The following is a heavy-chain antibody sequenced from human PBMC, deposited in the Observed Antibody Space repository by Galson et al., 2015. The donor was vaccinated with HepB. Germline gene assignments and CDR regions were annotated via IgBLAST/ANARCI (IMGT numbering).Heavy chain of an antibody. CDR3: ARQGYCSGGSCYSHLYYDYYMDV. Sequence: QSGAEVKKPGESLKISCKGSGYSFTSYWIGWVRQMPGKGLEWMGIIYPGDSDTRYSPSFQGQVTISADKSISTAYLQWSSLKASDTAMYYCARQGYCSGGSCYSHLYYDYYMDVWGKGTTVTVSS. V-gene: IGHV5-51*01. D-gene: IGHD2-15*01. CDR2: IYPGDSDT. J-gene: IGHJ6*03. CDR1: GYSFTSYW.